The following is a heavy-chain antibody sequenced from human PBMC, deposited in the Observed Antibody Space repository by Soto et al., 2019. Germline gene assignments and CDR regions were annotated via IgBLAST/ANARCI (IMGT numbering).Heavy chain of an antibody. V-gene: IGHV4-61*01. CDR1: GGSVNSDSYY. Sequence: SETLSLTCTVSGGSVNSDSYYWTWIRKPPGKGLEWIGYIYYTGSTNYNPSLESRVTISLDTSRNQFSLQLSSVTAADTAVFYCAREPTNSPEAFDYWGQGALVTVS. CDR3: AREPTNSPEAFDY. CDR2: IYYTGST. J-gene: IGHJ4*02. D-gene: IGHD1-1*01.